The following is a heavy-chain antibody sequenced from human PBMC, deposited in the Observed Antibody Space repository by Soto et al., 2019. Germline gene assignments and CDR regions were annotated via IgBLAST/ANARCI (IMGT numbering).Heavy chain of an antibody. CDR2: ITDSGGRI. D-gene: IGHD3-3*01. CDR1: GSPFRSFA. V-gene: IGHV3-23*01. J-gene: IGHJ4*02. CDR3: AKGVGSHYYDF. Sequence: PGGSLRLPCAASGSPFRSFAMTWVRQAPGGGLEWVSSITDSGGRIYYLDSVKGRFNVSRDNSRCTLYLQMSSLRAEDTAVYYCAKGVGSHYYDFRGQGALVTVSS.